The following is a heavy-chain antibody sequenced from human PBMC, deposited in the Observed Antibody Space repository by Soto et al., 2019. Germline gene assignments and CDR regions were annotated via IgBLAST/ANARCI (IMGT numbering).Heavy chain of an antibody. J-gene: IGHJ6*03. D-gene: IGHD1-7*01. CDR3: ARDSGTTQTGHYYYYYMDV. CDR1: GFTLGDYD. V-gene: IGHV3-11*01. Sequence: GSLRLYCAASGFTLGDYDMSWIRQAPGTGLEWVSYISSSGSTIYYADTVKGRFTISRDNAKNSLYPQMNSLRAEDTAVYYCARDSGTTQTGHYYYYYMDVWGKGTTVTVSS. CDR2: ISSSGSTI.